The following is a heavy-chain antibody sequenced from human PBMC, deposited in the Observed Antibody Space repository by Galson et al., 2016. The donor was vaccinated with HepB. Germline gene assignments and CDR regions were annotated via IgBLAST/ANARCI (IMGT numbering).Heavy chain of an antibody. J-gene: IGHJ5*02. CDR3: ARDRHGSGSYLTWFDA. Sequence: SETLSLTCAVSGDSITFNSAWSWIRQPPGQGLEWIGEIYHSGSTNYKPSLKSRISTSVDRAKNSFSLNLTSMTAADTAVYFCARDRHGSGSYLTWFDAWGQGILVTVSS. CDR1: GDSITFNSA. CDR2: IYHSGST. D-gene: IGHD3-10*01. V-gene: IGHV4-4*02.